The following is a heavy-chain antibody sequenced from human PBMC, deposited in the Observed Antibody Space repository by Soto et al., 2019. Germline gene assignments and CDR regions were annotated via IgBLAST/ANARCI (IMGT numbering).Heavy chain of an antibody. V-gene: IGHV1-69*01. D-gene: IGHD3-22*01. Sequence: QVQLVQSESEVKKPGSSVKVSCKVSGGTFKNYAISWVRQAPGQGLEWVGGILPVFDELNYAPKLQGRVTITADEAKSTGHLDLDTLTSEDPAVYFGARASNTSGYYYWGQGTLVTLSS. CDR1: GGTFKNYA. J-gene: IGHJ4*02. CDR2: ILPVFDEL. CDR3: ARASNTSGYYY.